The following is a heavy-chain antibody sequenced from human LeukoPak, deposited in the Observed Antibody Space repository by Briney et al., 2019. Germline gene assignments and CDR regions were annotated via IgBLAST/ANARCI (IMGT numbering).Heavy chain of an antibody. V-gene: IGHV3-66*01. D-gene: IGHD6-13*01. Sequence: GGSLRLPCAASGFTVSSNYMSWVRQAPGKGLEWVSVIYSGGSTYYADSVKGRFTISRDNSKNTLYLQMNSLRAEDTAVYYCARDREPGIAAAGGFDYRGQGTLVTVSS. CDR1: GFTVSSNY. J-gene: IGHJ4*02. CDR2: IYSGGST. CDR3: ARDREPGIAAAGGFDY.